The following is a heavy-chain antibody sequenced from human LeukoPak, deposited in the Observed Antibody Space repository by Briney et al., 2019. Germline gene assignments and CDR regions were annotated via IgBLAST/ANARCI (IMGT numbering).Heavy chain of an antibody. CDR1: GFTFSSYW. D-gene: IGHD6-13*01. CDR2: IKQDGSEI. V-gene: IGHV3-7*01. J-gene: IGHJ4*02. CDR3: ARAWRDETTWYN. Sequence: PGGSLRLSCAASGFTFSSYWMIWVRQAPGKGLEWVANIKQDGSEIYYVDSVKGRFTISRDNAKNSLYLQMNSLRAEDTAQYYCARAWRDETTWYNWGQGTLVTVSS.